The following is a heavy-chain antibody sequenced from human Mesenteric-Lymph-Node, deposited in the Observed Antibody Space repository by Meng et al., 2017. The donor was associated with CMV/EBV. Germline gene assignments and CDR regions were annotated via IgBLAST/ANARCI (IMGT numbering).Heavy chain of an antibody. CDR2: IYYSGST. CDR3: ARGPFHFDY. J-gene: IGHJ4*02. V-gene: IGHV4-39*07. CDR1: GGSISSSSYY. Sequence: GSLRLSCTVSGGSISSSSYYWGWIRQPPGTGLEWIGSIYYSGSTYYNPSLKSRVTISVDTSKNQFSLKLSSVTAADTAVYYCARGPFHFDYWGQGTLVTVSS.